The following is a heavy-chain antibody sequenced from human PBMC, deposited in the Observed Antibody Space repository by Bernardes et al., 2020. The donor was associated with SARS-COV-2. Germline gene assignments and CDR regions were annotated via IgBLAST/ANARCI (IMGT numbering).Heavy chain of an antibody. CDR1: GFTFTDYF. J-gene: IGHJ4*02. Sequence: GGSLRLSCATSGFTFTDYFLHWVRQTPGKGLEWVAVIWFDGNHKYYADSVKGRFTISKDNSKNTVYLQMDSLRVEDTALYYCAREHYDILTGYLYYFDYWGQGTLVTVSS. V-gene: IGHV3-33*01. CDR2: IWFDGNHK. D-gene: IGHD3-9*01. CDR3: AREHYDILTGYLYYFDY.